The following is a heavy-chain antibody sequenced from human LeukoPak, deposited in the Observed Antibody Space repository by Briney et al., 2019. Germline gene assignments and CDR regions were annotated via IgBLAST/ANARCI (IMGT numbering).Heavy chain of an antibody. V-gene: IGHV4-59*01. CDR1: GASITSYY. CDR2: IYYSGST. D-gene: IGHD3-10*01. Sequence: PSQTLSLTCTVSGASITSYYWSWIRQPPGKGLEWIGYIYYSGSTNYNPSLKSRVTISLDTSKNQFSLNLSSVTAADTAMYYCARDGFTMIRGALWAFDIWGQGTMVTVSS. J-gene: IGHJ3*02. CDR3: ARDGFTMIRGALWAFDI.